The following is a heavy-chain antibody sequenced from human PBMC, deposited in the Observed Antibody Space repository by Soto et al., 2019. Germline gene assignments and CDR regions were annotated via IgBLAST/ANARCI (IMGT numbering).Heavy chain of an antibody. CDR2: IYYSGTT. D-gene: IGHD1-26*01. Sequence: QVQLQESGPGLVKPSDTLSLTCPLAGYSISRSDWWGWIRQTRGKGLGWIWYIYYSGTTYYNPSRKSRITMAVDTSKNQFSLKLTSVTAVDTDVYSCARREIQGPIDYWGQGTLVTVSS. J-gene: IGHJ4*02. CDR3: ARREIQGPIDY. V-gene: IGHV4-28*01. CDR1: GYSISRSDW.